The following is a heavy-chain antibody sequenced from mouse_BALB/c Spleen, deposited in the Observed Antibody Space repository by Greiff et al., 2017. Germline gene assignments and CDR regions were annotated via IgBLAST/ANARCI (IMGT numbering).Heavy chain of an antibody. D-gene: IGHD4-1*01. V-gene: IGHV1-4*02. CDR3: AKLGVDY. CDR1: GYTFTSYT. CDR2: INPSSGYT. J-gene: IGHJ2*01. Sequence: VKLVESAAELARPGASVKMSCKASGYTFTSYTMHWVKQRPGQGLEWIGYINPSSGYTEYNQKFKDKTTLTADKSSSTAYMQLSSLTSEDSAVYYCAKLGVDYWGQGTTLTVSS.